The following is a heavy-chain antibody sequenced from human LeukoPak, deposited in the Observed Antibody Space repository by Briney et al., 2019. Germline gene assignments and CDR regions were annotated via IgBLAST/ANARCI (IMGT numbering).Heavy chain of an antibody. D-gene: IGHD2-21*01. J-gene: IGHJ5*02. CDR3: VRHSSAVRDWFDP. CDR2: IYASGST. V-gene: IGHV4-4*09. Sequence: PSETLSLTCTVSGGSITSYYWSWIRQPPGKGLEWVGYIYASGSTNYNPSLKSRVTMSVDTSKNQFSLNLSSVTAADTAVYYCVRHSSAVRDWFDPWGQGSLVTVSS. CDR1: GGSITSYY.